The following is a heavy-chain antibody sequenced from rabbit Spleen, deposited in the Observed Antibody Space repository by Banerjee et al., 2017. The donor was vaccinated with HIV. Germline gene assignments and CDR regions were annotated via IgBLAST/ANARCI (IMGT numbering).Heavy chain of an antibody. Sequence: QEQLEESGGGLVKPGASLTLTCTASGVSFSYSSYMCWVRQAPGKGLEWIACIDAGSSGFTYFATWAKGRFTISKTSSTTVTLQMTRLTAADTATYFCARDTSSSFSSYGMDLWGPGTLVT. CDR1: GVSFSYSSY. CDR3: ARDTSSSFSSYGMDL. V-gene: IGHV1S45*01. D-gene: IGHD1-1*01. CDR2: IDAGSSGFT. J-gene: IGHJ6*01.